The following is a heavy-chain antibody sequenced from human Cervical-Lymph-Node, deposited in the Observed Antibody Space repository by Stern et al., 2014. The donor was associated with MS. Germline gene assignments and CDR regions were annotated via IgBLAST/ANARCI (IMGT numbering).Heavy chain of an antibody. V-gene: IGHV3-74*02. CDR2: INSEESRT. D-gene: IGHD2-15*01. CDR1: GFTFSTYW. CDR3: ARGVMVAATYAYDI. Sequence: EVQLVESGGGLVQPGGSLRLSCAASGFTFSTYWMHWVRQAPGKGLGWVAGINSEESRTNYEDSVKGRFSISRDNDKNTQYLQMNSRRAEDTAVYYCARGVMVAATYAYDIWGQGTMVTISS. J-gene: IGHJ3*02.